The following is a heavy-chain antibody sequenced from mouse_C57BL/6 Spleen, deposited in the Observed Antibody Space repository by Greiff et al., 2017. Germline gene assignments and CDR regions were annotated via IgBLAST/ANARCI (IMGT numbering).Heavy chain of an antibody. CDR1: GYTFTSYW. CDR3: ARGTWFAY. CDR2: IYPGSGST. Sequence: QVQLQQPGAELVKPGASVKMSCKASGYTFTSYWITWVKQRPGQGLEWIGDIYPGSGSTNYNEKFKSKATLTVDPSSSTVYMQLSSLTSEDSAVYYCARGTWFAYWGQGTLVTVSA. V-gene: IGHV1-55*01. J-gene: IGHJ3*01.